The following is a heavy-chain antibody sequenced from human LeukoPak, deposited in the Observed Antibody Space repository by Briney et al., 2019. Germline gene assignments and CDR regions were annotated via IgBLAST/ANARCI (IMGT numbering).Heavy chain of an antibody. CDR3: ARVLNSGWFSLPYYYYYMDV. J-gene: IGHJ6*03. CDR1: GYTFTSYD. CDR2: MNPNSGNT. Sequence: ASVKVSCKASGYTFTSYDINWVRQATGQGLEWMGWMNPNSGNTGYAQKFQGRVTMTRNTSISTAYMELSSLRSEDTAVYYCARVLNSGWFSLPYYYYYMDVWGKGTTVTISS. V-gene: IGHV1-8*01. D-gene: IGHD6-19*01.